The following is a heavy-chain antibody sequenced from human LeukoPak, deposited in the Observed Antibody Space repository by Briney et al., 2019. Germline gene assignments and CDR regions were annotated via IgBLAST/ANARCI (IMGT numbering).Heavy chain of an antibody. CDR3: ASTMVRGAIVPLDY. CDR2: IYYSGST. CDR1: GGSISSYY. J-gene: IGHJ4*02. D-gene: IGHD3-10*01. V-gene: IGHV4-59*01. Sequence: SETLSLTCTVSGGSISSYYWSWIRQPPGKGLEWIGYIYYSGSTNYNPSLKSRVTISVDTSKNQFSLKLSSVTAADTAVYYCASTMVRGAIVPLDYWGRGALVTVSS.